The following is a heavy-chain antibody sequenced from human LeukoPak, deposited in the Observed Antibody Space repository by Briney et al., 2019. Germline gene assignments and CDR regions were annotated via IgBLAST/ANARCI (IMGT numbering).Heavy chain of an antibody. Sequence: GESLKISWKGSGYSFTSYWIGWVRQMPVKGLEWMGSIYPGDSDTRYSPSFQGQVTISADKSISTAYLQWSSLKASDTAMYYCARSPMGGGSYYNYFDYWGQGTLVTVSS. CDR1: GYSFTSYW. V-gene: IGHV5-51*01. CDR2: IYPGDSDT. J-gene: IGHJ4*02. D-gene: IGHD1-26*01. CDR3: ARSPMGGGSYYNYFDY.